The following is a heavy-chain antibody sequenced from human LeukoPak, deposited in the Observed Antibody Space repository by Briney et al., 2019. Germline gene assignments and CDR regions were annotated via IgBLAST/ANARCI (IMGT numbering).Heavy chain of an antibody. CDR2: INHSGST. J-gene: IGHJ6*03. CDR1: GFTFSTYW. Sequence: PGGSLRLSCAASGFTFSTYWMTWIRQPPGKGLEWIGEINHSGSTNYNPSLKSRVTISVDTSKNQFSLKLSSVTAADTAVYYCGGSSSPDYYMDVWGKGTTVTVSS. V-gene: IGHV4-34*08. CDR3: GGSSSPDYYMDV. D-gene: IGHD6-6*01.